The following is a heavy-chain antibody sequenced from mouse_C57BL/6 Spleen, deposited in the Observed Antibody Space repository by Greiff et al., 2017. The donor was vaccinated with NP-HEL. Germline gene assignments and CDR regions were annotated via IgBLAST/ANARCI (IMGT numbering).Heavy chain of an antibody. CDR3: ARESLNYYFDY. Sequence: QVQLKESGPGLVQPSQSLSITCTVSGFSLTSYGVHWVRQSPGKGLEWLGVIWSGGSTDYYAAFISRLSISKDNSKSQVFFKMNSLQADDTAIYYCARESLNYYFDYWGQGTTLTVSS. CDR1: GFSLTSYG. CDR2: IWSGGST. J-gene: IGHJ2*01. D-gene: IGHD1-3*01. V-gene: IGHV2-2*01.